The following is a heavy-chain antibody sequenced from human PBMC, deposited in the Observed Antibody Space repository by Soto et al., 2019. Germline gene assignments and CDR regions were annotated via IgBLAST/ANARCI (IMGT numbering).Heavy chain of an antibody. D-gene: IGHD6-13*01. CDR1: GGTFSSYA. Sequence: QVQLVQSGAEVKKPGSSVKVSCKASGGTFSSYAISWVRQAPGQGLEWMGGIIPIFGTANYAQKFQGRVKITADESTSTAYRELSSLRSEDTAVYYCARGGSSSSRIRTYYYGMDVWGQGTTVTVSS. V-gene: IGHV1-69*01. J-gene: IGHJ6*02. CDR2: IIPIFGTA. CDR3: ARGGSSSSRIRTYYYGMDV.